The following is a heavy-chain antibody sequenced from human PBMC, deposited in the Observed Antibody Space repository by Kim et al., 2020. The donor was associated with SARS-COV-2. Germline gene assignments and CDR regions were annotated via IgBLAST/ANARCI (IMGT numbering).Heavy chain of an antibody. CDR3: AKGVGTMVRGALYGMDV. CDR1: GFTFTSYA. D-gene: IGHD3-10*01. Sequence: GGSLRLSCAASGFTFTSYAMSWVRQAPGKGLEWVSAISGSGGSTYYADSVKGRFTISRDNSKNTMYLQMNSLRAEDTAVYYCAKGVGTMVRGALYGMDVWGQGTTVTVSS. V-gene: IGHV3-23*01. CDR2: ISGSGGST. J-gene: IGHJ6*02.